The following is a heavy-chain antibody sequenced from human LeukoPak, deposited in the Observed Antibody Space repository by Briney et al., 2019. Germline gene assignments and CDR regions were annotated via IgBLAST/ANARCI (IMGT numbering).Heavy chain of an antibody. D-gene: IGHD3-22*01. CDR2: IYYSGST. Sequence: SQTLSLTCTVSGGSISSGGYYWSWIRQHPGKGLEWIGYIYYSGSTYYNPSLKSRVTISVDTSKNQFSLKLSYVTAADTAVYYCARGSSVNAFDIWGQGTMVTVSS. J-gene: IGHJ3*02. V-gene: IGHV4-31*03. CDR3: ARGSSVNAFDI. CDR1: GGSISSGGYY.